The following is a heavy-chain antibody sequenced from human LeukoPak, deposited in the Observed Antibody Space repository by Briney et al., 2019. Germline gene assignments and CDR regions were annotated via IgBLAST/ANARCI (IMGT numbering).Heavy chain of an antibody. Sequence: PGGSLRLSCAASGFTFSSYGMSWVRQAPGKGLEWVSAISGSGGSTYYADSVKGRFTISRDNSKNTLYLQMNGLRVEDTAVYYCTRGPYGSGSYRFDYWGQGTLVTVSS. J-gene: IGHJ4*02. CDR3: TRGPYGSGSYRFDY. D-gene: IGHD3-10*01. V-gene: IGHV3-23*01. CDR1: GFTFSSYG. CDR2: ISGSGGST.